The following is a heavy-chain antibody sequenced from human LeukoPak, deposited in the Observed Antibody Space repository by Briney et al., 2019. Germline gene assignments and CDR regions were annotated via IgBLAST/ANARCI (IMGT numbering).Heavy chain of an antibody. D-gene: IGHD6-19*01. CDR3: ARDRNSGWYDLSIGWFDP. CDR1: GFTFSSYA. V-gene: IGHV3-30-3*01. CDR2: ISYDGSNK. J-gene: IGHJ5*02. Sequence: GGSLRLSCAASGFTFSSYAMHWVRQAPGKGLEWVAVISYDGSNKYYADSVKGRFTISRDNSKNTLYLQMNSLRAEDTAVYYCARDRNSGWYDLSIGWFDPWGQGTLVTVSS.